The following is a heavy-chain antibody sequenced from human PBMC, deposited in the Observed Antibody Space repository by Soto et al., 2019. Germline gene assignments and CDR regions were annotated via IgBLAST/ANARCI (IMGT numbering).Heavy chain of an antibody. D-gene: IGHD3-22*01. J-gene: IGHJ4*02. CDR3: ARDYYDSSGYYYEAADY. V-gene: IGHV3-30-3*01. CDR2: ISYDGSNK. Sequence: GGSLRLSCAASGFTFSSYAMHWVRQAPGKGLEWVAVISYDGSNKYYADSVKGRFTISRDNSKNTLYLQMNSLRAEDTAVYYCARDYYDSSGYYYEAADYWGQGTLVTVSS. CDR1: GFTFSSYA.